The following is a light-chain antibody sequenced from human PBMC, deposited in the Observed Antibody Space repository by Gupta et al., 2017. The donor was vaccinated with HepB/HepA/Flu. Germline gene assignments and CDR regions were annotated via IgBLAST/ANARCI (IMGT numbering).Light chain of an antibody. CDR1: QSLLHSNGYNY. CDR2: LGS. Sequence: DIVMTQSPLSLPVTAGEPASISCRSSQSLLHSNGYNYLHWYLQKPGQSPQLLIYLGSNRASEVPDRFNGSGSGTDFTLRISRVKIEDVGVYYSRQALQTPFTFGHGTKVDIK. J-gene: IGKJ3*01. CDR3: RQALQTPFT. V-gene: IGKV2-28*01.